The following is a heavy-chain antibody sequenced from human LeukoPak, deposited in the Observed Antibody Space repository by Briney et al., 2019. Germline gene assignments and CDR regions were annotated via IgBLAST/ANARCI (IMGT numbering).Heavy chain of an antibody. CDR1: GYTFTRYY. D-gene: IGHD4-17*01. J-gene: IGHJ4*02. V-gene: IGHV1-46*01. CDR3: ARDSYDDYYFDY. Sequence: ASVKVSCKASGYTFTRYYMNWVRQAPGQGLEWMGVINPSSGGTTYAQKFQGRVTMTRGTSTSTVYMDLSSLRSEDTAVYYCARDSYDDYYFDYWGQGTLVTVSS. CDR2: INPSSGGT.